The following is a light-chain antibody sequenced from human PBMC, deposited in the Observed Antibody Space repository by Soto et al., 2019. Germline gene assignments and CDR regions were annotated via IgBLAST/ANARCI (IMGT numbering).Light chain of an antibody. Sequence: QSVLTQPPSASGTPGQRVTISCSGSSSNIGSNFVYWYQQLPGTAPKLLMHSNNQRPSGVPDRFSGSKSGTSASLAISGLRSEDEADYYSAAWDDSLSVGVFGGGTKLTVL. J-gene: IGLJ2*01. CDR2: SNN. CDR1: SSNIGSNF. V-gene: IGLV1-47*02. CDR3: AAWDDSLSVGV.